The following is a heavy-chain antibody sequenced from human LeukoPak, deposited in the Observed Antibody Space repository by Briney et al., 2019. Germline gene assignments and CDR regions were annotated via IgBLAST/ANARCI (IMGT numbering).Heavy chain of an antibody. J-gene: IGHJ4*02. D-gene: IGHD3-22*01. CDR2: IYTSGST. V-gene: IGHV4-61*02. CDR3: ARGTALEPRDYYDSQYASFDY. CDR1: GGSISSNNYY. Sequence: PSQTLSLTCTVSGGSISSNNYYWSWIRQPAGKGLEWIGRIYTSGSTNYNPSLKSRVTISVDTSKNQFSLKLSSVTAADTAVYYCARGTALEPRDYYDSQYASFDYWGQGTLVTVSS.